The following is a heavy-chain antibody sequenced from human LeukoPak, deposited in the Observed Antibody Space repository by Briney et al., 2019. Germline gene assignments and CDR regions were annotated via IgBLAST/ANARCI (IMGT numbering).Heavy chain of an antibody. CDR2: INPTTGVA. D-gene: IGHD1-1*01. CDR3: ARLDRNYYYLDV. V-gene: IGHV1-2*06. Sequence: ASVKVSCKASGYTFTSYGISWVRQAPGQGLEWMGRINPTTGVANYAQKFQGRITVTRDTSINTAYMELPSLTSDDTAVYYCARLDRNYYYLDVWGQGTTVTVSS. J-gene: IGHJ6*03. CDR1: GYTFTSYG.